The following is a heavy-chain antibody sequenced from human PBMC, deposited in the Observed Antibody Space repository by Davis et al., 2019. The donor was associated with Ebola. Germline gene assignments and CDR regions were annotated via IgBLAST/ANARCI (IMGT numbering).Heavy chain of an antibody. Sequence: GESLKISCAASGFTFSVYYMSWIRQAPGKGPEWVSSISSSASYKNYADSVKGRFTISRDDAKKSLYLQMNSLRVEDSAIYYCVKDSSNIWFDIWGQGTLVTVSS. CDR1: GFTFSVYY. J-gene: IGHJ3*02. V-gene: IGHV3-11*05. D-gene: IGHD2/OR15-2a*01. CDR3: VKDSSNIWFDI. CDR2: ISSSASYK.